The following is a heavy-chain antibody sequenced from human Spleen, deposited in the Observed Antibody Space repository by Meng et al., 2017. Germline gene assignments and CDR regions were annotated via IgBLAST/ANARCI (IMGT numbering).Heavy chain of an antibody. J-gene: IGHJ3*02. Sequence: QVELTESGPGLVKLSETLSLIVTVSVGSIIRYYCTWIRQSPGKGLEWIGSIRGSTDYNPSLNSRVDMSLDTSKNQFSLKLTSVTAADTAVYYCARADSGFHGFDIWGQGTMVTVSS. CDR3: ARADSGFHGFDI. CDR1: VGSIIRYY. D-gene: IGHD5-12*01. CDR2: IRGST. V-gene: IGHV4-4*07.